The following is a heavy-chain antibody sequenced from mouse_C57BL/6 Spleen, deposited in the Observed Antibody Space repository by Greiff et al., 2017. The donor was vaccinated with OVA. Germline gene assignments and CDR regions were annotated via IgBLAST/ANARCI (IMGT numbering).Heavy chain of an antibody. J-gene: IGHJ2*01. CDR1: GYAFTNYL. D-gene: IGHD2-5*01. Sequence: QVQLQQSGAELVRPGTSVKVSCKASGYAFTNYLIEWVKQRPGQGLEWIGVINPGSGGTNYNEKFKGKATLTADKSSSTAYMQLSSLTSEDSAVYFCHSNFDYWGQGTTLTVSS. V-gene: IGHV1-54*01. CDR3: HSNFDY. CDR2: INPGSGGT.